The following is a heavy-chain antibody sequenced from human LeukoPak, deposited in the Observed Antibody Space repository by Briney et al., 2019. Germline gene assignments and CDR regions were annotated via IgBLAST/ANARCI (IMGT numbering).Heavy chain of an antibody. J-gene: IGHJ4*02. D-gene: IGHD3-22*01. Sequence: PGGSLRLSCVASGFTFTSYGMHWVRQAPGKGLEWVALIRHDGNDKYYAETVKGRFTISRDNSNNTVYLQMNTLRVEDTAVYYCVRSYYYDGSGYWGQGTLVTVSS. CDR3: VRSYYYDGSGY. CDR2: IRHDGNDK. V-gene: IGHV3-30*02. CDR1: GFTFTSYG.